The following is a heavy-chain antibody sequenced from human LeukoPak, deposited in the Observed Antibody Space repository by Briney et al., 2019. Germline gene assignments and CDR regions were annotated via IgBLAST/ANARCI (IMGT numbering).Heavy chain of an antibody. CDR2: MNPNSGNT. Sequence: ASVKVSCKASGYTFTSYDINWVRQATGQGLEWMGWMNPNSGNTGYAQKFQGRVTMTGNTSISTAYMELSSLRSEDTAVYYCARGGYYYDSSGYSGSFDYWGQGTLVTVSS. CDR3: ARGGYYYDSSGYSGSFDY. J-gene: IGHJ4*02. CDR1: GYTFTSYD. D-gene: IGHD3-22*01. V-gene: IGHV1-8*01.